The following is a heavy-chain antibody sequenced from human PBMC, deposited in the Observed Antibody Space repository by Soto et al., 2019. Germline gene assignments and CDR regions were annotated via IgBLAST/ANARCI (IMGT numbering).Heavy chain of an antibody. J-gene: IGHJ4*02. CDR1: GGSISSYY. CDR3: ARHGRIAAAGIDY. V-gene: IGHV4-59*08. Sequence: LSLTCTVSGGSISSYYWSWIRQPPGKGLEWIGYIYYSGSTNYNPSLKSRVTISVDTSKNQFSLKLSSVTAAGTAVYYCARHGRIAAAGIDYWGQGTLVTVSS. CDR2: IYYSGST. D-gene: IGHD6-13*01.